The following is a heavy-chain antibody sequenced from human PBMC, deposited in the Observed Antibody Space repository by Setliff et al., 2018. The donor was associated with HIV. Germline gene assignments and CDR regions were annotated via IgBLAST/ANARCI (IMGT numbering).Heavy chain of an antibody. J-gene: IGHJ4*02. CDR3: ARGWGYGSGSYYRGYYFDY. V-gene: IGHV4-30-4*08. D-gene: IGHD3-10*01. CDR1: GGSISSGSYY. CDR2: IYYSGST. Sequence: SLTCTVSGGSISSGSYYWSWIRQPPGKGLEWIGYIYYSGSTYYNPSLKSRVTISVDTSKNQFSLKLSSVTAADTAVYYCARGWGYGSGSYYRGYYFDYWGQGTLVTVS.